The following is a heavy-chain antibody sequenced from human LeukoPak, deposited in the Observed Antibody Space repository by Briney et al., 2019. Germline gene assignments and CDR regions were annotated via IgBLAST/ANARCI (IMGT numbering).Heavy chain of an antibody. V-gene: IGHV3-53*01. J-gene: IGHJ6*04. Sequence: GGSLRLSCAASGITVSTNYMNWVRQAPGKELEWVSVIYSTDKTNYADSVQGRFTISRDPSKNTVYLQMNSLRGEDTAVYYCAREIGYYFDNHSSRLRGRFDVWGTGTTVIVSS. CDR3: AREIGYYFDNHSSRLRGRFDV. CDR2: IYSTDKT. CDR1: GITVSTNY. D-gene: IGHD3-22*01.